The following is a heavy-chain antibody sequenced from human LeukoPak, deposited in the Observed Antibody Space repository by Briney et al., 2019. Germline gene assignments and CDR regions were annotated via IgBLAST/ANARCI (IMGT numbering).Heavy chain of an antibody. Sequence: SETLSLTCTVSGGAISSYYWSWIRQPPGKGLEWIGYIYYSGSTNSNPSLKSRVTISVDTSKNQFSLKLSSVTAADTAVYYCARLYVPAAILRFGFGWFDPWGQGTLVTVSS. V-gene: IGHV4-59*08. CDR3: ARLYVPAAILRFGFGWFDP. CDR1: GGAISSYY. J-gene: IGHJ5*02. CDR2: IYYSGST. D-gene: IGHD2-2*02.